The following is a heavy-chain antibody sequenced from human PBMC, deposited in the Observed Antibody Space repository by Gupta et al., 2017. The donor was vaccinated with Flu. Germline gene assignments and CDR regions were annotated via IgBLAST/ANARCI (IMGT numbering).Heavy chain of an antibody. D-gene: IGHD3-3*01. V-gene: IGHV3-33*01. CDR1: GFTFSSYG. J-gene: IGHJ5*02. Sequence: QVQLVESGGGVVQPGRSLRLSCAASGFTFSSYGMHWVRQAPGKGLEWVAVIGYDGSNKYYADSVKGRFTISRDNSKNTLYLQMNSLRAEDTAVYYCARDPSYDFWSGSHWFDPWGQGTLVTVSS. CDR2: IGYDGSNK. CDR3: ARDPSYDFWSGSHWFDP.